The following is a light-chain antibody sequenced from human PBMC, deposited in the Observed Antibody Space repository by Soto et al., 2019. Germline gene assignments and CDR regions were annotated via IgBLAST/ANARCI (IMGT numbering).Light chain of an antibody. J-gene: IGKJ2*01. CDR1: QDIGNY. V-gene: IGKV1-33*01. CDR3: QQYDTLPPYT. Sequence: DIQMTQSPSTLSGSVGDRVTIACQANQDIGNYLNWYQQKPGKAPRLLIYDASNLEIGVPSRFSGSGSGTDFTFTISNLQPEDIATYYCQQYDTLPPYTFGQGTKVAIK. CDR2: DAS.